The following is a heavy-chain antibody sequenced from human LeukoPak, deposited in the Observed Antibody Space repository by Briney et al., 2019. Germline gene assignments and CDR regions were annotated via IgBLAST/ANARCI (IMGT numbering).Heavy chain of an antibody. D-gene: IGHD3-10*01. CDR1: GYTFTGYY. J-gene: IGHJ4*02. V-gene: IGHV1-2*02. Sequence: ASVKVSCKASGYTFTGYYMHWVRQAPGQGREWMGWINPNSGGTNYAQKFQGRVTMTRDTSISTAYMELSRLRSDDTAVYYCASSGFLWFGEYRSPLDYWGQGTLVTVSS. CDR3: ASSGFLWFGEYRSPLDY. CDR2: INPNSGGT.